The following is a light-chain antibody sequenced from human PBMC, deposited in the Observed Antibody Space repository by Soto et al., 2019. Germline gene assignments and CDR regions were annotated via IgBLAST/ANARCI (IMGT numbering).Light chain of an antibody. CDR2: LNSDGSH. CDR3: QTWGTGIRGV. V-gene: IGLV4-69*01. CDR1: SGHSSYD. Sequence: QLVLTQSPSASASLGASVKLTCTLSSGHSSYDIAWHQQQPEKGPRYLMKLNSDGSHSKGDGIPDRFSGSSSGAERYLTISSPQSEDEADYYCQTWGTGIRGVFGGGTKVTVL. J-gene: IGLJ2*01.